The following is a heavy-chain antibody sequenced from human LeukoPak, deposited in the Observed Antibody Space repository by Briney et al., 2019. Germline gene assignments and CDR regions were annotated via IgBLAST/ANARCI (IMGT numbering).Heavy chain of an antibody. CDR2: ISGSGGST. V-gene: IGHV3-23*01. CDR1: GFTFSSYA. Sequence: GGSLRLSCAASGFTFSSYAMSWVRQAPGKGLEWVSAISGSGGSTYYADAVKGRFTISRDNSKNTLYLQMNSLRAEDTAVYYCAKDRALGAVAGPFDYWGQGTLVTVSS. D-gene: IGHD6-19*01. J-gene: IGHJ4*02. CDR3: AKDRALGAVAGPFDY.